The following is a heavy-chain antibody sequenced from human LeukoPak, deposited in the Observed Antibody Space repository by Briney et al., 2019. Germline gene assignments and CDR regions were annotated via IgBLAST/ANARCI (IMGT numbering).Heavy chain of an antibody. CDR1: GGSFSGYY. V-gene: IGHV4-34*01. J-gene: IGHJ4*02. CDR2: INHSGST. Sequence: SETLSLTCAVYGGSFSGYYWSWIRQPPGKGLEWIGEINHSGSTNYNPSLKSRVSISVDSSKNQFSLRLSSVTAADTAVYYCARGRTFDNWGQGTLVTVSS. CDR3: ARGRTFDN.